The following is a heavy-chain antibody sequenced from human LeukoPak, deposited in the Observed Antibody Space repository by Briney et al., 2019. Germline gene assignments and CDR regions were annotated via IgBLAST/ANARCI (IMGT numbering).Heavy chain of an antibody. CDR3: AKRPAARYYYYYMDV. J-gene: IGHJ6*03. Sequence: GGSLRPSCAASGFTVSSNYMSWVRQAPGKGLEWVSFIYSGGSTYYADSVKGRFTISRDNSKNTLYLQMNSLRAEDTAVYYCAKRPAARYYYYYMDVWGKGTTVTVSS. CDR1: GFTVSSNY. D-gene: IGHD2-2*01. CDR2: IYSGGST. V-gene: IGHV3-53*01.